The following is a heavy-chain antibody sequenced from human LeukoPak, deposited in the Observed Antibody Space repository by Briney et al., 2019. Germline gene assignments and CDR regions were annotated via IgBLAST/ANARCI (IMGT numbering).Heavy chain of an antibody. V-gene: IGHV5-51*01. D-gene: IGHD2-15*01. J-gene: IGHJ6*02. CDR1: AFNFGTYW. CDR3: ARRPVVAATGDYYYGMDV. Sequence: GESLKISCKGSAFNFGTYWIAWVRQMPGKGLEWMGIIYPGDSDTRYSPSFEGQVTISAVKSSSIAYLQWSSLKASDTAMYYCARRPVVAATGDYYYGMDVWGQGTTVTVSS. CDR2: IYPGDSDT.